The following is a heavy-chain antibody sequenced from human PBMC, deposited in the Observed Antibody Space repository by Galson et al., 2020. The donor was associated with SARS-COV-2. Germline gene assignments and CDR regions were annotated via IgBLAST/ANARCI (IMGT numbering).Heavy chain of an antibody. CDR2: IGGGDGTT. J-gene: IGHJ6*02. CDR3: ARGGVYCGGDCYAMDV. CDR1: GFTFSNYA. V-gene: IGHV3-23*01. D-gene: IGHD2-21*02. Sequence: TGGSLRLSCAASGFTFSNYAMTWVRQAPGQGLEWVSVIGGGDGTTYYADSVKGRFTIARDNSKNTLYLQMNSLRAEDTALYHCARGGVYCGGDCYAMDVWGQGTTVTVSS.